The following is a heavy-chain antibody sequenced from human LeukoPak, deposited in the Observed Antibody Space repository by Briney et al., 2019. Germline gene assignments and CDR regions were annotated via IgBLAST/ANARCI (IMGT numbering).Heavy chain of an antibody. CDR1: GFTLGDYA. CDR3: ARANCVNGVCYHFDY. Sequence: GRSLRLSCTASGFTLGDYAMSWVRQAPGGELEWVGFIREKGFGGTTEYAASVKGTFTLSKDDSNSIAYLQMNSLKTEDTAVYYCARANCVNGVCYHFDYWGQGTLVIVSS. CDR2: IREKGFGGTT. D-gene: IGHD2-8*01. V-gene: IGHV3-49*04. J-gene: IGHJ4*02.